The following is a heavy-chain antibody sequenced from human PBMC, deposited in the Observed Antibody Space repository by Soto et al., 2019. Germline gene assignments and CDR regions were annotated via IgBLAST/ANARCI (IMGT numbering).Heavy chain of an antibody. D-gene: IGHD1-26*01. V-gene: IGHV3-30*18. CDR3: AKDLVGGVRYYYGMDV. Sequence: QVQLVESGGGVVQPGRSLRLSCAASGFSFSSYGMHWVRQAPGKGLEWGALISYDGSQKYSADSVQGRFTISRDNSKNTLSLQMTSLRREDTAVYYCAKDLVGGVRYYYGMDVWGQGTTVTVSS. CDR1: GFSFSSYG. CDR2: ISYDGSQK. J-gene: IGHJ6*02.